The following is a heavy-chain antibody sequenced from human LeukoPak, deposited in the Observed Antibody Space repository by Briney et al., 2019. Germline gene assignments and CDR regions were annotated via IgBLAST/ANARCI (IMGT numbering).Heavy chain of an antibody. CDR3: AREGYSYGLFDY. D-gene: IGHD5-18*01. Sequence: GGPLRLSCAASELTFSTNGIHWVRQAPGKGLEWVSFIRYDGSNKYYADSVKGRFTISRDNSKNTLYLQMNSLRAEDTAVYYCAREGYSYGLFDYWGQGTLVTVSS. CDR1: ELTFSTNG. CDR2: IRYDGSNK. J-gene: IGHJ4*02. V-gene: IGHV3-30*02.